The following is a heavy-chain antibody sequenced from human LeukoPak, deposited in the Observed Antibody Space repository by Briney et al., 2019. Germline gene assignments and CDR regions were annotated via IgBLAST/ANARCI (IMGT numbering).Heavy chain of an antibody. CDR3: ARERVVVTAIEDCYYGMDV. D-gene: IGHD2-21*02. CDR2: INSDGSST. Sequence: QSGGSLRLSCAASGFTFSSYWMHWVRQAPGKGLVWVSRINSDGSSTSYADSVKGRFTISRDNAKNTLYPQMNSLRAEDTAVYYCARERVVVTAIEDCYYGMDVWGQGTTVTVSS. J-gene: IGHJ6*02. V-gene: IGHV3-74*01. CDR1: GFTFSSYW.